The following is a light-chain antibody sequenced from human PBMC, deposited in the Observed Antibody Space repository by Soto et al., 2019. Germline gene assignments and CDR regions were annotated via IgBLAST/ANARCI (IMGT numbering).Light chain of an antibody. CDR3: QQYNIWPRT. CDR1: QSVSSK. CDR2: GAS. V-gene: IGKV3-15*01. J-gene: IGKJ3*01. Sequence: EIVMTQSPATLSVSPGERATLSCRASQSVSSKLVWYQQKPGQAPRVLMYGASTRAAGIPARFSGSGSGTDFTLTLSSQQSEDFAGYYCQQYNIWPRTFGPGTKVDIK.